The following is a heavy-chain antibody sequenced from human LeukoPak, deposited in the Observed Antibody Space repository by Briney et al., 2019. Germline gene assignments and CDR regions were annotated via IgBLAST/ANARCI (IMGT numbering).Heavy chain of an antibody. V-gene: IGHV1-8*01. D-gene: IGHD7-27*01. CDR1: GYTFTSYD. CDR3: ARGPPNWGYDY. Sequence: ASVKVSCKASGYTFTSYDFNWVRQATGQRPEWMGWMSPNSGDTGYAQKFQDRVIMTRNTSISTAYMELSSLRSDDTAVYYCARGPPNWGYDYWGPGTLVTVSS. J-gene: IGHJ4*02. CDR2: MSPNSGDT.